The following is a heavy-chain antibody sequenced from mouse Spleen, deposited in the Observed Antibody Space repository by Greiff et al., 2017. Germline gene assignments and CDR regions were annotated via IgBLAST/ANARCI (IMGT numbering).Heavy chain of an antibody. CDR3: ARDSTTVVATRAMDY. CDR1: GFTFTDYY. CDR2: IRNKANGYTT. V-gene: IGHV7-3*02. J-gene: IGHJ4*01. Sequence: EVMLVESGGGLVQPGGSLRLSCATSGFTFTDYYMSWVRQPPGKALEWLGFIRNKANGYTTEYSASVKGRFTISRDNSQSILYLQMNTLRAEDSATYYCARDSTTVVATRAMDYWGQGTSVTVSS. D-gene: IGHD1-1*01.